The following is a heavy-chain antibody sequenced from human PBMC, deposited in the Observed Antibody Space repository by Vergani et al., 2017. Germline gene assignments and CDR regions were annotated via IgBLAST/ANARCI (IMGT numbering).Heavy chain of an antibody. CDR1: GGSFSGYY. V-gene: IGHV4-34*01. D-gene: IGHD3-3*01. J-gene: IGHJ6*03. CDR2: INHSGST. CDR3: ARVQELYDFWSGYRVRYYYYMDV. Sequence: QVQLQQWGAGLLKPSETLSLTCAVYGGSFSGYYWSWIRQPPGKGLEWIGEINHSGSTNYNPSLKSRVTISVDTSKNQFSLKLSSVTAADTAVYYFARVQELYDFWSGYRVRYYYYMDVWGKGP.